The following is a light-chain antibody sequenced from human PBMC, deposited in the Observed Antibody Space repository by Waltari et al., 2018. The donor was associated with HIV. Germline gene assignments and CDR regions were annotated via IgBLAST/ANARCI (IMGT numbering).Light chain of an antibody. CDR1: GSIGSY. V-gene: IGKV3D-15*03. J-gene: IGKJ2*02. CDR2: GAS. Sequence: TVMTQSPVTLSVSPGARVTLSCRASGSIGSYLAWYQQKTDQPPRLLVYGASVRATDIPARFSGSGSGTDFNLIFDDLRPDDCGVYYCHQYYDWPRCTFGQGTRVDIK. CDR3: HQYYDWPRCT.